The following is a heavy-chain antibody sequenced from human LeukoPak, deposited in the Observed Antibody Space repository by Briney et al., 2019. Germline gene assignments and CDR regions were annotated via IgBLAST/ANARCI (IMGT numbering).Heavy chain of an antibody. CDR1: GYTFTGYY. D-gene: IGHD3-10*01. Sequence: GASVKVSCKASGYTFTGYYMHWVRQAPGQGLEWMGWINPNSGGTNYAQKFQGWVTMTRDTSISTAYMELSRLRSDDTAVYYCARDRGTMVRGVNIRGDGMDVWGQGTTVTVSS. CDR2: INPNSGGT. CDR3: ARDRGTMVRGVNIRGDGMDV. V-gene: IGHV1-2*04. J-gene: IGHJ6*02.